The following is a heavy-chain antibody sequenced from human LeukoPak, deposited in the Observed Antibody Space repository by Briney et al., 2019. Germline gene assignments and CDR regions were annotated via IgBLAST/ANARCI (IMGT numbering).Heavy chain of an antibody. D-gene: IGHD6-13*01. Sequence: GSVKVSCKASGYTFTSYDINWVRQATGQGLEWMGWMNPNSGNTGYAQKFQGRVTMTRNTSISTAYMELSSLRSEDTAVYYCARGGSYSRGRLKRNWFDPWGQGTLVTVSS. V-gene: IGHV1-8*01. J-gene: IGHJ5*02. CDR3: ARGGSYSRGRLKRNWFDP. CDR1: GYTFTSYD. CDR2: MNPNSGNT.